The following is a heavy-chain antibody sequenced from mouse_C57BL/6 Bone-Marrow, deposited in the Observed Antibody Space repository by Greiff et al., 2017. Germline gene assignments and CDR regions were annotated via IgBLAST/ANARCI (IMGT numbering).Heavy chain of an antibody. CDR3: AKDILRYAMDY. J-gene: IGHJ4*01. CDR2: ISDGGSYT. Sequence: EVQLVESGGGLVKPGGSLKLSCAASGFTFSSYAMSWVRQTPEKRLEWVATISDGGSYTYYPDNVKGRFTISRDNAKNHLYLQMSHLKSEDTAMYYCAKDILRYAMDYWGQGTSVTVSS. CDR1: GFTFSSYA. D-gene: IGHD1-1*01. V-gene: IGHV5-4*01.